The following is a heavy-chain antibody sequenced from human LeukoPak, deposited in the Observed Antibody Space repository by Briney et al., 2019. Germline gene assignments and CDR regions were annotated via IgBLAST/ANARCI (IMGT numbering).Heavy chain of an antibody. V-gene: IGHV3-66*02. J-gene: IGHJ4*02. D-gene: IGHD1-26*01. CDR3: ARVSGSYYLLDY. CDR2: IYSGGST. CDR1: GFTVSSNY. Sequence: GGSLRLSCAASGFTVSSNYMSWVRQAPGKGLEWVSVIYSGGSTYYADSVKGRFTISRDNSENTLYLQMNSLRAEDTAVYYCARVSGSYYLLDYWGQGTLVTVSS.